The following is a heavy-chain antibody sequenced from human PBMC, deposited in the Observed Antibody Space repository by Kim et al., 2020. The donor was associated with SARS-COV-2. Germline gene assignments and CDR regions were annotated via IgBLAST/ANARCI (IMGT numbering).Heavy chain of an antibody. CDR1: GGSIISSNYY. CDR2: ISFSGST. V-gene: IGHV4-39*01. D-gene: IGHD2-21*01. J-gene: IGHJ4*02. CDR3: ARLRVGSYCGDDCFY. Sequence: SETLSLTCIVSGGSIISSNYYWGWIRQPPGRGLEWIGSISFSGSTYYNPSLKSRVTISVDTSKNQFSLKLNSVTAADTAVFYCARLRVGSYCGDDCFYWGQGALVTVSS.